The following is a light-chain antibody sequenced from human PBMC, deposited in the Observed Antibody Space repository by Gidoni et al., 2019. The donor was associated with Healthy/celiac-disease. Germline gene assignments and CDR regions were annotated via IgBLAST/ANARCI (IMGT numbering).Light chain of an antibody. CDR3: QQLNSYPRFT. CDR1: QGISSY. CDR2: AAS. J-gene: IGKJ3*01. Sequence: IQLTQSPSFLSASVGDRVTITCRASQGISSYLAWYQQKPGKAPKLLIYAASSWQSGVPSRFSGSGSGTEFTLTISSLQPEDFATYYCQQLNSYPRFTFGPGTKVDIK. V-gene: IGKV1-9*01.